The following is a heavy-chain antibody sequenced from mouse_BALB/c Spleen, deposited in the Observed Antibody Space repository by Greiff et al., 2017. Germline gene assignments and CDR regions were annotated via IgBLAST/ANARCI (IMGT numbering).Heavy chain of an antibody. J-gene: IGHJ4*01. D-gene: IGHD1-1*01. V-gene: IGHV14-4*02. CDR3: NACYYSSSYRGLYAMDY. CDR1: GFNIKDYY. CDR2: IDPENGDT. Sequence: VQLQQSGAELVRSGASVKLSCTASGFNIKDYYMHWVQQRPEQGLEWIGWIDPENGDTEYAPKFQGKATMAADTSSNTAYLQLSSLTSEDTAVYYCNACYYSSSYRGLYAMDYWGQGTSVTVSS.